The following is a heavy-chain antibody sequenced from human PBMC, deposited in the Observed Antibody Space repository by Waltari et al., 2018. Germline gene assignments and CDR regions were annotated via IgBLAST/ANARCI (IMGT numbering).Heavy chain of an antibody. Sequence: QLQLQESGSGLVKPSQTLSLTCAVSGGSISSGGYSWSWIRQPPGQGLEWSGYIYHRGSTYYNPSLKSRVTISVDRSKNQFSLKLSSVTAADTAVYYCARALRHHGGNPHGMDVWGQGTTVTVSS. D-gene: IGHD2-15*01. J-gene: IGHJ6*02. CDR3: ARALRHHGGNPHGMDV. CDR2: IYHRGST. CDR1: GGSISSGGYS. V-gene: IGHV4-30-2*01.